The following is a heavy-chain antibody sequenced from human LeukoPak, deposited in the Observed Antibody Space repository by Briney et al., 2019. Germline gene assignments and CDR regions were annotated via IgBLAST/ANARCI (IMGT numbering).Heavy chain of an antibody. CDR1: GGSISSYY. V-gene: IGHV4-59*01. D-gene: IGHD5-12*01. Sequence: SETLSLTCTVSGGSISSYYWSWIRQPPGKGLEWIGYIYYSGSTNYNPSLKSRVTISVDTSKNQFSLKLSSVTAADTAVYYCARVGYSGYDSEAKYSGSYYWFDPWGQGTLVTVPS. CDR3: ARVGYSGYDSEAKYSGSYYWFDP. J-gene: IGHJ5*02. CDR2: IYYSGST.